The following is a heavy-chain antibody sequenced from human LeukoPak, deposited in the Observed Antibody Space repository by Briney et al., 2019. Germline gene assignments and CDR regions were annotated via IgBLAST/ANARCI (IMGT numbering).Heavy chain of an antibody. Sequence: GGSLRLSCVASGFTFDDYAMHWVRQAPGKGLEWVSGISWNSGTIKYADSVEGRFTVSRDNAKNSLYLQMNSLRPEDMALYYCAKGEVYSYGFGFFDYWGQGTLVTVSS. D-gene: IGHD5-18*01. CDR2: ISWNSGTI. V-gene: IGHV3-9*03. J-gene: IGHJ4*02. CDR1: GFTFDDYA. CDR3: AKGEVYSYGFGFFDY.